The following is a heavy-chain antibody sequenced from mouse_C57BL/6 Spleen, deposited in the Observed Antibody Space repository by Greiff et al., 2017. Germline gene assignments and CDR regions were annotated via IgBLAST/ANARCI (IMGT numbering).Heavy chain of an antibody. CDR2: INPGSGGT. V-gene: IGHV1-54*01. Sequence: VQLQESGAELVRPGTSVKVSCKASGYAFTNYLIEWVKQRPGQGLERIGVINPGSGGTNYNEKFTGKAPLTADKSSSTAYMQLSSLTSEDSAVDFCARSYGNYEYFDVWGTGTTVTVAS. CDR1: GYAFTNYL. D-gene: IGHD2-1*01. J-gene: IGHJ1*03. CDR3: ARSYGNYEYFDV.